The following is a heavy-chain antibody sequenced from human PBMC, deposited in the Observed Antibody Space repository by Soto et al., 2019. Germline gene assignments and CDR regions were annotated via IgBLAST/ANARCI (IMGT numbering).Heavy chain of an antibody. J-gene: IGHJ3*02. D-gene: IGHD2-2*01. CDR3: ARGAGVPAATQHAFEI. Sequence: ASVKVSCKASGYTVTGYYMDWVRQAPGQVLEWMGWINPNSGGTNYAQKFQGRVTMTRDTSISTAYMELSRLRSDDTAVYYCARGAGVPAATQHAFEIWRQGTMVAVSS. CDR1: GYTVTGYY. V-gene: IGHV1-2*02. CDR2: INPNSGGT.